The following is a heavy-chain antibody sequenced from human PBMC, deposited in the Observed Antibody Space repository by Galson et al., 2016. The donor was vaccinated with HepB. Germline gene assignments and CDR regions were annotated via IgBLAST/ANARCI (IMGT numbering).Heavy chain of an antibody. J-gene: IGHJ4*02. CDR2: IFPVFGTT. Sequence: SVKVSCKASGGTLNSHGFSWVRQAPGQGLEYMGQIFPVFGTTNYPQKFQGRVTLTADESTRTASLELSSLRSEDTAVYYCAAMTTLTGGFDFWGQGTLVIVSS. CDR1: GGTLNSHG. CDR3: AAMTTLTGGFDF. D-gene: IGHD4-11*01. V-gene: IGHV1-69*13.